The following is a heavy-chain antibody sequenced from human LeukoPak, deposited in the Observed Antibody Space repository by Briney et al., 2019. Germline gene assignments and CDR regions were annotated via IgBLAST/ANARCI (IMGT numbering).Heavy chain of an antibody. CDR2: ISAFTGNT. V-gene: IGHV1-18*01. J-gene: IGHJ4*01. D-gene: IGHD3-10*01. Sequence: ASVKVSCKTSGYTFTTYGISWVRQAPGQGLEYMGWISAFTGNTNYAQKFRGRVAMTMDTSTSTVEMELSSLKFDDTALYFCARLSYDGEGYWGQGTLVTVSS. CDR1: GYTFTTYG. CDR3: ARLSYDGEGY.